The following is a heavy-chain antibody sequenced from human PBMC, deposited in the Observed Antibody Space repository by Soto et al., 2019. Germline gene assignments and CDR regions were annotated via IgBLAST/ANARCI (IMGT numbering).Heavy chain of an antibody. V-gene: IGHV1-8*01. CDR2: MNPNSGNT. Sequence: QVQLVQSGAEVKKPGASVKVSCKASGYTFTSYDITWGRQATGQGLEWMGWMNPNSGNTGYAQKFQGRVTMTRNTYISTAYMELSSLRSEDTAVYYCARRGYSSSWYYYYYYGMDVWGQGTTVTVSS. CDR3: ARRGYSSSWYYYYYYGMDV. CDR1: GYTFTSYD. J-gene: IGHJ6*02. D-gene: IGHD6-13*01.